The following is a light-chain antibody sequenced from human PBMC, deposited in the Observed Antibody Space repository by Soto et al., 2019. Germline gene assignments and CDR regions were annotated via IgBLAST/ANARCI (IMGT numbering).Light chain of an antibody. CDR3: AAWDDSLNGVV. J-gene: IGLJ2*01. Sequence: QSALTQPPSASGAPGQRVTISCSGSNSNIGTTTVNWYQHVPGTAPKLLIYSTNQRPSGVPDRFSGSRSGTSASLAISGLQSDDEADYHCAAWDDSLNGVVFGGGTKLTVL. CDR2: STN. V-gene: IGLV1-44*01. CDR1: NSNIGTTT.